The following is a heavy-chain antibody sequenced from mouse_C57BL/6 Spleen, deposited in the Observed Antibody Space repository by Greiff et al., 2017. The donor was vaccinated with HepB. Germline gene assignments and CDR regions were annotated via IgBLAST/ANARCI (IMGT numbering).Heavy chain of an antibody. D-gene: IGHD2-5*01. CDR1: GYTFTDYN. CDR2: INPNNGGT. Sequence: EVQLQQSGPELVKPGASVKIPCKASGYTFTDYNMDWVKQSHGKSLEWIGDINPNNGGTIYNQKFKGKATLTVDKSSSTAYMELRSLTSEDTAVYYCARSLYYSNLYWYFDVWGTGTTVTVSS. J-gene: IGHJ1*03. CDR3: ARSLYYSNLYWYFDV. V-gene: IGHV1-18*01.